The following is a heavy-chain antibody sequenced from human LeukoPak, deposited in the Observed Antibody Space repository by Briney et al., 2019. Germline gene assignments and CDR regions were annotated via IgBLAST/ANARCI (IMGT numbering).Heavy chain of an antibody. J-gene: IGHJ6*03. V-gene: IGHV4-4*07. Sequence: PSETLSLTCTVSGGSISSSYWSWIRQPAGKGLEWIGRIYTSGSTNYNPSLKSRVTISVDTSKNQFSLKVSSVTAADTAVYYCARVKDPGGYYYYYYMDIWGKGNTVTVSS. CDR1: GGSISSSY. CDR2: IYTSGST. CDR3: ARVKDPGGYYYYYYMDI. D-gene: IGHD3-16*01.